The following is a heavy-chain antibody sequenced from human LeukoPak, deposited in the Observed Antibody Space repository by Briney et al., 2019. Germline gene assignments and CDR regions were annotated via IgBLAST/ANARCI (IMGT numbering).Heavy chain of an antibody. CDR1: GGSIVKYY. V-gene: IGHV4-59*01. D-gene: IGHD6-19*01. CDR2: VFSSVST. Sequence: PSETLSLTCTVSGGSIVKYYWSWIRQSPGKGLEGIGYVFSSVSTTYNPSLGSRVSISVDTSKNQFSLKLTSVTAADTAVYFCARVSLWQEQWLARAPNTFDIWGHGTTVTASS. CDR3: ARVSLWQEQWLARAPNTFDI. J-gene: IGHJ3*02.